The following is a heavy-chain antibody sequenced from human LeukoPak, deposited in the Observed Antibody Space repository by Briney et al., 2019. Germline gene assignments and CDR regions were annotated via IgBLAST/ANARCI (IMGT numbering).Heavy chain of an antibody. V-gene: IGHV1-69*04. CDR3: ASIAALFDY. Sequence: SVKVSCKASGYTFTSYGISWVRQAPGQGLEWMGRIIPILGIANYAQKFQGRVTITADKSTSTAYMELSSLRSEDTAVYYCASIAALFDYWGQGTLVTVSS. CDR2: IIPILGIA. CDR1: GYTFTSYG. D-gene: IGHD6-6*01. J-gene: IGHJ4*02.